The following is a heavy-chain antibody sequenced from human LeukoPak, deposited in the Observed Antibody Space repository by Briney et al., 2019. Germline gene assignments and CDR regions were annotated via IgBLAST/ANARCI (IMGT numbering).Heavy chain of an antibody. CDR2: ISSSSSYI. J-gene: IGHJ6*04. Sequence: GGSLRLSCAASGFTFSSYWMHWVRQAPGKGLEWVSSISSSSSYIYYADSVKGRFTISRDNSKNTLYLQMNSLKTEDTAVYYCTTDILDVWGKGTTVTVSS. CDR1: GFTFSSYW. V-gene: IGHV3-21*03. CDR3: TTDILDV.